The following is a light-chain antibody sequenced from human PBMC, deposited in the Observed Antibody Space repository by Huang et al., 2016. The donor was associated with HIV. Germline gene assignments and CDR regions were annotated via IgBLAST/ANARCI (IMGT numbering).Light chain of an antibody. CDR2: EAS. CDR1: QSISSS. Sequence: EIVLTQSPPTLSLSPGDRAILTCRASQSISSSLAWYQHKPGQAPRLLIDEASNRPTGITARFSGSGSGTNFTLTISNLEPEDFAVYYCHQRSNWFTFGPGTRVDIK. V-gene: IGKV3-11*01. J-gene: IGKJ3*01. CDR3: HQRSNWFT.